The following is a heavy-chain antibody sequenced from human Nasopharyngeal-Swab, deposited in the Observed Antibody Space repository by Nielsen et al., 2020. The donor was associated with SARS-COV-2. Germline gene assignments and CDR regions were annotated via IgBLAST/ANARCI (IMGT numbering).Heavy chain of an antibody. Sequence: GESLKISCAASGFTFSSYAMTWVRQAAGKGLEWVSTISGTSLSTYFADSVKGRFTISSDNSDNAVFLQMNSLRAEDTAIYYCAKERRIGAAKNDGFDIWGRGTLVTVSS. D-gene: IGHD6-13*01. J-gene: IGHJ3*02. V-gene: IGHV3-23*01. CDR2: ISGTSLST. CDR3: AKERRIGAAKNDGFDI. CDR1: GFTFSSYA.